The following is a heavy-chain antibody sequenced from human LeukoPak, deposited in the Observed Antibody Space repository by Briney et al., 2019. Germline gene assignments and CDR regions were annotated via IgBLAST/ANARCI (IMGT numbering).Heavy chain of an antibody. J-gene: IGHJ4*02. D-gene: IGHD2-2*01. V-gene: IGHV3-21*01. Sequence: PGGSLRLSCAASGFIFSGYSMNWVRQAPGKGLEWVSSISESSSHISYADSVKGRFTISRDNAKNSLYVQLNSLRADDTAVYYCARGVVPAAFDYWGQGTPVTVSS. CDR3: ARGVVPAAFDY. CDR1: GFIFSGYS. CDR2: ISESSSHI.